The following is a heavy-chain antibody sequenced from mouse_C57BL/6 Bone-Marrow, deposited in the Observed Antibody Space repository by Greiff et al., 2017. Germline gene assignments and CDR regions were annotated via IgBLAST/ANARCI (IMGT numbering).Heavy chain of an antibody. Sequence: EVKLVESGGGLVQPGGSLSLSCAASGFTFTDYYMSLVRQPPGKALEWLGFIRNKAHCYSTEYSASVKGRVTISRDNSQSILYLQMNALRVEDSATYYCARYYDYWGQGTLVTVSA. J-gene: IGHJ3*01. CDR2: IRNKAHCYST. V-gene: IGHV7-3*01. D-gene: IGHD2-3*01. CDR1: GFTFTDYY. CDR3: ARYYDY.